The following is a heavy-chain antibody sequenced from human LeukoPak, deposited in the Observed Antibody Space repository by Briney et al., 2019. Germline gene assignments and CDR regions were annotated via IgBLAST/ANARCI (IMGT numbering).Heavy chain of an antibody. V-gene: IGHV3-74*01. J-gene: IGHJ4*02. CDR3: ARDTDGLGY. D-gene: IGHD6-6*01. Sequence: GGSLRLSCAASGFTFSNYRLHWVCQAPGKGLVWVSCINNDDTKVYTDSVRGRFTISRDNAKNTMFLQMNGLGAEDTAVYYCARDTDGLGYWGQGTLVTVSS. CDR2: INNDDTK. CDR1: GFTFSNYR.